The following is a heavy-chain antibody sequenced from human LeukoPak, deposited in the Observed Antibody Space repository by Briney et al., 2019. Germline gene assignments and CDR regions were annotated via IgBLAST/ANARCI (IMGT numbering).Heavy chain of an antibody. CDR2: ISAYNGST. V-gene: IGHV1-18*01. J-gene: IGHJ4*02. CDR1: GYTFTSYD. Sequence: ASVTVSCKASGYTFTSYDISWVRQAPGQGLEWMGWISAYNGSTNYAQKLQGRVTMTTDTSTSTAYMELRSLRSDDTAVYYCARDDSSGWYATGGYFDYWGQGTLVTVSS. D-gene: IGHD6-19*01. CDR3: ARDDSSGWYATGGYFDY.